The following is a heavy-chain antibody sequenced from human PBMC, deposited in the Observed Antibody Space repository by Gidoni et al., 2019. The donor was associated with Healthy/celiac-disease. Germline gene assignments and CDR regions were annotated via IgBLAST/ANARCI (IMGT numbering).Heavy chain of an antibody. D-gene: IGHD2-2*01. CDR2: IWYDGSNK. CDR3: ARDDIVVVPAAIPDY. V-gene: IGHV3-33*01. J-gene: IGHJ4*02. Sequence: QVQLVESGGGVVQPGRSLRLSCAASGFPFSSYGMHWVRQAPGKGLEWVAVIWYDGSNKYYADSVKGRFTISRDNSKNTLYLQMNSLRAEDTAVYYCARDDIVVVPAAIPDYWGQGTLVTVSS. CDR1: GFPFSSYG.